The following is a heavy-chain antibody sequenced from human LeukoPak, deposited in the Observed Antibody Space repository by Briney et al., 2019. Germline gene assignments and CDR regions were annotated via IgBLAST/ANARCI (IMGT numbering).Heavy chain of an antibody. J-gene: IGHJ5*02. CDR1: GYTFTDYG. CDR3: ARALSRGSSWYWDR. V-gene: IGHV1-18*01. CDR2: ISTSYGTK. Sequence: ASVKVSCKESGYTFTDYGLDWVRHVLGQGPGWMWWISTSYGTKNYAQKFQGRLTLTSDTSTSTAFLELTSLASDDTAVYYCARALSRGSSWYWDRWGQGTLITVSS. D-gene: IGHD1-14*01.